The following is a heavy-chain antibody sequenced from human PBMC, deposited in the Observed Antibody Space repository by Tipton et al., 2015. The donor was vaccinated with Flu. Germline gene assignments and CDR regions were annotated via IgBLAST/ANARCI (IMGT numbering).Heavy chain of an antibody. CDR3: ARRDFSNYVSEPKNWFDF. CDR2: ICPGSP. D-gene: IGHD4-11*01. CDR1: GYSINSGYF. Sequence: TLSLTCAVSGYSINSGYFWGWIRQPPGKGLEWIGNICPGSPCYNPSLKSRVTISVARSKNQFSLRLTSVTAADTAVYFCARRDFSNYVSEPKNWFDFWGQGSLVNVSS. J-gene: IGHJ5*01. V-gene: IGHV4-38-2*01.